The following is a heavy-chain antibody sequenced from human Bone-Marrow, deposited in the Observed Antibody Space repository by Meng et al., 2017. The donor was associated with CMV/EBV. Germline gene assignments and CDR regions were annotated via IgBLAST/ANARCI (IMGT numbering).Heavy chain of an antibody. D-gene: IGHD1-20*01. Sequence: ASVKVSCKASGYTFVNYGLSWVRQAPGQGLEWMGWISIYNGNTNYAEKFQGRVTMTTDTSTSTAYMELRRLTSHDTAMYYCARDAFITGTTYYYGMDVWGQGTMVTVSS. J-gene: IGHJ6*02. CDR2: ISIYNGNT. CDR1: GYTFVNYG. CDR3: ARDAFITGTTYYYGMDV. V-gene: IGHV1-18*01.